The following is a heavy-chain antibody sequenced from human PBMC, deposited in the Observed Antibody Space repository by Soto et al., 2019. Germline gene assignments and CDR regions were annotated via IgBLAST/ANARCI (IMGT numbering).Heavy chain of an antibody. CDR1: GFTFSPYW. CDR3: TRDRNYYYMDV. J-gene: IGHJ6*03. Sequence: GGSLRLSCAASGFTFSPYWMHWVRQAPGKGLMWVSRMTRDGSTTYADSVKGRFTISRDNAKNTLYLQMNSLRVDDTAAYYCTRDRNYYYMDVWGKGTTVTVSS. V-gene: IGHV3-74*01. CDR2: MTRDGSTT.